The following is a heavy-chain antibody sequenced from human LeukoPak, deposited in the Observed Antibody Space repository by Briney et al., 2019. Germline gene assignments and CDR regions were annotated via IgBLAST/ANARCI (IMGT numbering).Heavy chain of an antibody. Sequence: SGTLSLTCAVYGGSFSGYYWSWIRQPPGKGLEWIGEINHSGSTNYNPSLKSRVTISVDTSKNQFSLKLSSVTAADTAVYYCARGPRTGTTFPFDYWGQGTLVTVSS. CDR2: INHSGST. J-gene: IGHJ4*02. D-gene: IGHD1-7*01. CDR1: GGSFSGYY. V-gene: IGHV4-34*01. CDR3: ARGPRTGTTFPFDY.